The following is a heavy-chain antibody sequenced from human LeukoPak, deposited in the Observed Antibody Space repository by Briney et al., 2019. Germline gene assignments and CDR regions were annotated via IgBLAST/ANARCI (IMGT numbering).Heavy chain of an antibody. D-gene: IGHD3-3*01. CDR2: ITSSGKYI. Sequence: GGSLRLSCAASGFTFSSSHMIWVRQAPGKGLEWVSSITSSGKYIYYGGSVKGRFTIFRDNAKNSLFLQMSNLRVEDTALYYCARASQRRYLEWYDAFDLWGQGTMVAVSS. J-gene: IGHJ3*01. V-gene: IGHV3-21*06. CDR1: GFTFSSSH. CDR3: ARASQRRYLEWYDAFDL.